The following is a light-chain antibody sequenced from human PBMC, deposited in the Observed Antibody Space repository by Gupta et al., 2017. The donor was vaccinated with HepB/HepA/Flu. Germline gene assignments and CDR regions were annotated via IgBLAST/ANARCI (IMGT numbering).Light chain of an antibody. J-gene: IGKJ1*01. CDR3: QQRSHGPLT. CDR1: QSVRCY. CDR2: DAY. Sequence: DSVLTQSPATLSLSPGAGATLFCRASQSVRCYLALYQQKVCQAPRLLIYDAYHRATGIQARCGGRCSGTVFLITISSLEDDDGAVYYWQQRSHGPLTFGQGTKVEIK. V-gene: IGKV3-11*01.